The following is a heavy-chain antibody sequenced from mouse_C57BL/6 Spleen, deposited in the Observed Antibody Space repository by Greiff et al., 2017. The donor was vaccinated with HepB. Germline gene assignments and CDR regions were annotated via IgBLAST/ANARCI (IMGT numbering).Heavy chain of an antibody. V-gene: IGHV1-81*01. J-gene: IGHJ2*01. CDR2: IYPRSGNT. CDR3: ARSSYYYARDY. D-gene: IGHD1-1*01. CDR1: GYTFTSYG. Sequence: VKLMESGAELARPGASVKLSCKASGYTFTSYGISWVKQRTGQGLEWIGEIYPRSGNTYYNEKFKGKATLTADKSSSTAYMELRSLTSEDSAVYFCARSSYYYARDYWGQGTTLTVSS.